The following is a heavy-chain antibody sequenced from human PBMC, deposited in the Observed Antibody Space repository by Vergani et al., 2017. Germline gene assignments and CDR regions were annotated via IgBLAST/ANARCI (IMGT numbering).Heavy chain of an antibody. Sequence: QAQLQQWGAGLLKPSETLSLTCAIYGGSFNDYWWTWIRQPPGKGLEWIGEIRHDGITHYSPSLKSRVTISIDTSTHQFSLNLRSVTAADTAVYYCAREGYYTNGVCFTLFDVGCQGALVTVSS. J-gene: IGHJ4*02. CDR2: IRHDGIT. V-gene: IGHV4-34*01. D-gene: IGHD2-8*01. CDR3: AREGYYTNGVCFTLFDV. CDR1: GGSFNDYW.